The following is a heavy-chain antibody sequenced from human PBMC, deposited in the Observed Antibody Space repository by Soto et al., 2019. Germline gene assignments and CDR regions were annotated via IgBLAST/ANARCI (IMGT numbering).Heavy chain of an antibody. CDR1: GFTVSSNY. Sequence: EVQLVESGGGLVQPGGSLRLSCAASGFTVSSNYMSWVRQAPGKGLEWVSVIYSGGSTYYADSVKGRFTISRDNSKNTLYLQMNSLRVEDTAVYYCARMGYSCGYSGWFDPWGQGTLVTVSS. D-gene: IGHD3-22*01. J-gene: IGHJ5*02. CDR3: ARMGYSCGYSGWFDP. V-gene: IGHV3-66*01. CDR2: IYSGGST.